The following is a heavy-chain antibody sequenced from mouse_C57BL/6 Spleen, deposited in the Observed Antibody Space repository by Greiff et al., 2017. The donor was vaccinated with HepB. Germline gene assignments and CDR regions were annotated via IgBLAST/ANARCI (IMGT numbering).Heavy chain of an antibody. V-gene: IGHV7-3*01. CDR2: IRNKANGYTT. Sequence: EVHLVESGGGLVQPGGSLSLSCAASGFTFTDYYMSWVRQPPGKALEWLGFIRNKANGYTTEYSASVKGRFTISRDNSQSILYLQMNALRAEDSATYYCARYMMDYFDYWGQGTTLTVSS. J-gene: IGHJ2*01. CDR3: ARYMMDYFDY. D-gene: IGHD2-3*01. CDR1: GFTFTDYY.